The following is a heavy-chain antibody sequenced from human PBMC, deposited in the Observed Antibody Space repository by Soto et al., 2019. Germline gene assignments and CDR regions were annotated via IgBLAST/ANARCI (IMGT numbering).Heavy chain of an antibody. J-gene: IGHJ4*02. V-gene: IGHV3-30*18. CDR1: GFAFSTSG. D-gene: IGHD5-18*01. CDR2: ISSDGSDK. CDR3: AKDTRNTAMVMAY. Sequence: LRLSCEASGFAFSTSGMHWVRQAPGKRPEWVAVISSDGSDKYYAGSVKGRFTISRDNSKNTLYLQMNSLRTEDTAVYYCAKDTRNTAMVMAYWGQGALVTVS.